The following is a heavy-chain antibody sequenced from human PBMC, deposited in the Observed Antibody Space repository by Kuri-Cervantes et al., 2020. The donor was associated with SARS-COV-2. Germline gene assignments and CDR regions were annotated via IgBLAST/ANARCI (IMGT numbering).Heavy chain of an antibody. V-gene: IGHV4-34*01. CDR3: ARHVRPEITIFGVVITADYFDY. J-gene: IGHJ4*02. CDR1: GGSFSDYY. D-gene: IGHD3-3*01. Sequence: GSLRLSCAVYGGSFSDYYWSWVRQPPGKGLEWIGEINHSGNTNYDPSLKSRVTISIDTSKNQFSLKLGSVTAADTAVYYCARHVRPEITIFGVVITADYFDYWGQGTLVTVSS. CDR2: INHSGNT.